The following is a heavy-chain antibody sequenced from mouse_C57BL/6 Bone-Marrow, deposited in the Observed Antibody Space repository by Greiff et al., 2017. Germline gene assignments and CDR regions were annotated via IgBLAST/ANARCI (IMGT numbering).Heavy chain of an antibody. V-gene: IGHV1-18*01. CDR2: INPNNGGT. J-gene: IGHJ4*01. D-gene: IGHD1-1*01. CDR3: ARVNSPYYYGSSYGYAMDY. Sequence: EVQLQPSGPELVKPGASVKIPCKASGYTFTDYNMDWVKQSHGKSLEWIGDINPNNGGTIYNQKFKGKATLTVDKSSSTAYMELRSLTSEDTAVYYCARVNSPYYYGSSYGYAMDYWGQGTSVTVSS. CDR1: GYTFTDYN.